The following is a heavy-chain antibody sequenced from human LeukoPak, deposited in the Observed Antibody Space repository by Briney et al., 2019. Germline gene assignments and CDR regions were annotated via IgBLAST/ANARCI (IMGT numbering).Heavy chain of an antibody. Sequence: PGGSLRLSCAASGFTFSTYGIHWARQAPGKGLEWVAFIRYDGSKTHYADSVKGRFTISRDNSKNTLYLQMNSLRAEDTAVYYCAKTLGPMIVVVIPPIFDYWGQGTLVTVSS. CDR2: IRYDGSKT. D-gene: IGHD3-22*01. J-gene: IGHJ4*02. CDR3: AKTLGPMIVVVIPPIFDY. V-gene: IGHV3-30*02. CDR1: GFTFSTYG.